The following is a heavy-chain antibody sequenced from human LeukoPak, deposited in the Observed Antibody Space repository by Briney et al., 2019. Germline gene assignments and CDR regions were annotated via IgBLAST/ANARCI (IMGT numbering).Heavy chain of an antibody. J-gene: IGHJ4*02. CDR2: IRYDEQNK. CDR3: ARVAGDGWWNFDY. D-gene: IGHD2-15*01. Sequence: GGSLRLSCAASGFAFSLFGMHWVRQAPGKGLEWVAFIRYDEQNKYYADSVKGRFTISRDNAKNSLYLQMNSLRAEDTAVYYCARVAGDGWWNFDYWGQGTLVTVSS. CDR1: GFAFSLFG. V-gene: IGHV3-30*02.